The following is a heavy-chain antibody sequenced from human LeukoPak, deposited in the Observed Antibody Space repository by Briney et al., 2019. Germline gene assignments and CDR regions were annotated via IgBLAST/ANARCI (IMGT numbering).Heavy chain of an antibody. CDR1: GFTFSSYW. J-gene: IGHJ4*02. CDR3: AKGDTTWELPHDY. Sequence: GGSLRLSCAASGFTFSSYWMHWVRQAPGKGLVWVSRINSDGTIIGYADSVKGRFTISRDNAKNTLYLQMNSLRAEDTAVYYCAKGDTTWELPHDYWGQGTLVTVSS. D-gene: IGHD1-26*01. V-gene: IGHV3-74*01. CDR2: INSDGTII.